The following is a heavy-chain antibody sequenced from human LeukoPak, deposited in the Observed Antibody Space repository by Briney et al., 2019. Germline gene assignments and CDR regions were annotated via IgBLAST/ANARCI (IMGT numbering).Heavy chain of an antibody. V-gene: IGHV1-18*01. CDR3: ARLIDLWSGYYANWFDP. CDR2: ISAYNGNT. J-gene: IGHJ5*02. CDR1: GYTFTSYG. D-gene: IGHD3-3*01. Sequence: ASVKVSCKASGYTFTSYGISWVRQAPGQGLEWMGWISAYNGNTNYAQKLQGRVTMTTDTSTSTAYMELRSLRCDDTAVYYCARLIDLWSGYYANWFDPWGQGTLVTVSS.